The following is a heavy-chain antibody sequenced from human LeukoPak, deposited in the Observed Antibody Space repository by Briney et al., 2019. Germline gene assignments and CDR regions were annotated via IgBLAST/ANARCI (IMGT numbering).Heavy chain of an antibody. CDR3: ARGYDFWSGYPGGVDY. V-gene: IGHV3-7*01. Sequence: PGGSLRLSCAASGFTFSSYWMSWVRQAPGKGLEWVANIKQDGSEKYYVDSVKGRFTISRDNAKNSLYLQMNSLRAGDTAVYYCARGYDFWSGYPGGVDYWGQGTLVTVSS. CDR1: GFTFSSYW. J-gene: IGHJ4*02. CDR2: IKQDGSEK. D-gene: IGHD3-3*01.